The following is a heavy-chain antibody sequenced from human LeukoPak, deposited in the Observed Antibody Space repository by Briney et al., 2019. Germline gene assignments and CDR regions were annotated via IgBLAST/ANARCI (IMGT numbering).Heavy chain of an antibody. D-gene: IGHD5-24*01. Sequence: ASVKVSCKASGYTFSNYYIHWVRQAPGQGLEWVGIIGGSTNYAQKFQGRVTMTRDTSTSTVYMELSSLRSEDTAVYYCARVRDGYNDAYDIWGQGTMVTVSS. J-gene: IGHJ3*02. V-gene: IGHV1-46*01. CDR1: GYTFSNYY. CDR3: ARVRDGYNDAYDI. CDR2: IGGST.